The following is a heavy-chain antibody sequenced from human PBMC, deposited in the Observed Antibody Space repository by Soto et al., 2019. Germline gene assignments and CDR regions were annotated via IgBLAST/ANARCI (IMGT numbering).Heavy chain of an antibody. Sequence: SETLSLTCTVSGGSISSYYGSWIRQPPGKGLEWIGYIYYSGSTNYNPSLKSRVTISVDTSKNQFSLKLSSVTAADTAVYYCARSAIMITFGGAADSVRFDPWGQGTLVTVSS. CDR3: ARSAIMITFGGAADSVRFDP. D-gene: IGHD3-16*01. CDR1: GGSISSYY. V-gene: IGHV4-59*01. CDR2: IYYSGST. J-gene: IGHJ5*02.